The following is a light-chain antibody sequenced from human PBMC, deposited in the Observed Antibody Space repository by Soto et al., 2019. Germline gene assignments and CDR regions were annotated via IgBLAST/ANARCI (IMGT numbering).Light chain of an antibody. CDR2: AAS. CDR3: QQYNSYSWT. V-gene: IGKV1-39*01. Sequence: DIQMTQSPSSLSASVGDRVTITCRASQSISSYLNWYQQKPGKAPKLLIYAASSLQSGVPSRFSGSGSGTDFTLTISSLQPDDFATYYCQQYNSYSWTVGQGTKVDSK. CDR1: QSISSY. J-gene: IGKJ1*01.